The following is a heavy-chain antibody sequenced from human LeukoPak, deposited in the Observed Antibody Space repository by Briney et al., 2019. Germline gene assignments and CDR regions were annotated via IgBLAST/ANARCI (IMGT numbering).Heavy chain of an antibody. CDR2: IYYSGST. CDR3: ARDCSSTSCYAAFDY. D-gene: IGHD2-2*01. V-gene: IGHV4-59*01. CDR1: GGSISSYY. Sequence: SETLSLTRPVSGGSISSYYWSWIRQPPGKGLEWIGYIYYSGSTNYNPSLKSRVTISVDTSKNQFSLKLSSVTAADTAVYYCARDCSSTSCYAAFDYWGQGTLVTVSS. J-gene: IGHJ4*02.